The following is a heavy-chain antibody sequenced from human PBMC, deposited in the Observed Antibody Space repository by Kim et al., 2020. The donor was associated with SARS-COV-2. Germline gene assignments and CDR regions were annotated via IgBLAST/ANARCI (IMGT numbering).Heavy chain of an antibody. CDR1: GDTFGSYA. CDR2: NVPLIDIA. Sequence: SVKVSCRPSGDTFGSYAIHWVRQAPGQGLQWMGRNVPLIDIANYAQIFQGRVILTADKSTSTAYMELSSLTSDDTAMYYCATVYGYYGIFDSWGPGTLV. CDR3: ATVYGYYGIFDS. J-gene: IGHJ4*02. D-gene: IGHD4-17*01. V-gene: IGHV1-69*04.